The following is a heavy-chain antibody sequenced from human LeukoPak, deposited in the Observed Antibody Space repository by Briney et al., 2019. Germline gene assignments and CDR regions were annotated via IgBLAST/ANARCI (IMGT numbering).Heavy chain of an antibody. CDR1: GGSISSSSYY. CDR3: ARLRKGFTAAGTGGGYFDY. V-gene: IGHV4-39*01. J-gene: IGHJ4*02. CDR2: IYYSGST. D-gene: IGHD6-13*01. Sequence: SETLSLTCTVSGGSISSSSYYWGWIRQPPGKGLEWIGSIYYSGSTYYNPSLKSRVTISVDTSKNQFSLKLSSVTAADTAVYYCARLRKGFTAAGTGGGYFDYWGQGTLVTVSS.